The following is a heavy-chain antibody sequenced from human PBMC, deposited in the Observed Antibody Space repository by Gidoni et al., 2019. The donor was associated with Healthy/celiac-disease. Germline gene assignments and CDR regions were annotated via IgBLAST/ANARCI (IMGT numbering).Heavy chain of an antibody. CDR3: AHRRVGDTAVGFDY. V-gene: IGHV2-5*01. J-gene: IGHJ4*02. CDR2: IYWNDNK. CDR1: GFSLRTSGVG. Sequence: QITLKESGPTLVKPTQTLTLPCTFSGFSLRTSGVGVGWIRQPPGKALEWLALIYWNDNKRYSPSLKSKLTITKDTSKNHVVLTMTNMDPVDTATYYCAHRRVGDTAVGFDYWGQGTLVTVSS. D-gene: IGHD5-18*01.